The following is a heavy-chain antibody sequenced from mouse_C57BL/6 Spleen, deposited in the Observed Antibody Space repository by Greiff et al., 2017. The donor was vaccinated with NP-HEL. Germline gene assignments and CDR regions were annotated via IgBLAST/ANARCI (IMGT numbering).Heavy chain of an antibody. CDR2: IDPSDSDT. Sequence: QLQLQQPGAELVRPGSSVKLSCKASGYTFTSYWMHWVKQRPIQGLEWIGNIDPSDSDTHYNQKFKDKATLTVDKTSSTAYMRLSSLTPEDSAVCYCAITDVSAMGYWGRGTLVTV. J-gene: IGHJ4*01. CDR3: AITDVSAMGY. V-gene: IGHV1-52*01. CDR1: GYTFTSYW.